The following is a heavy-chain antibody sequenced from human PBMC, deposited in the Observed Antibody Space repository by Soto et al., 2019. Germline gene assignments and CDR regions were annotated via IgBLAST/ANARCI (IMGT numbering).Heavy chain of an antibody. CDR1: GGTFSSYA. D-gene: IGHD2-2*01. CDR2: IIPISGTA. J-gene: IGHJ6*02. V-gene: IGHV1-69*01. Sequence: QVQLVQSGAEVQKPGSSVKVSCKASGGTFSSYAISWVRQAPGQGLEWMGGIIPISGTANYAQKFQGRVTITADESTSTAYMELSSLRSEDTAVYYCARSQGSSTSLEIYYYYYYGMDVWGQGTTVTVFS. CDR3: ARSQGSSTSLEIYYYYYYGMDV.